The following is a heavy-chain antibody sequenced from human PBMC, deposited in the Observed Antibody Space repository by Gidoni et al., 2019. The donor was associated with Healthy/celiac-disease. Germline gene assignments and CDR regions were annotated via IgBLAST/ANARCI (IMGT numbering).Heavy chain of an antibody. CDR3: ARGYYDFWSGYPYYYGMDV. D-gene: IGHD3-3*01. J-gene: IGHJ6*02. CDR1: GFTFSSSW. CDR2: INSDGSST. V-gene: IGHV3-74*01. Sequence: EVQLVESGGGLVQPGGSLRLSCAASGFTFSSSWMHWVRQAPGKGLVWVSRINSDGSSTSYADSVKGRFTISRDNAKNTLYLQMNSLRAEDTAVYYCARGYYDFWSGYPYYYGMDVWGQGTTVTVSS.